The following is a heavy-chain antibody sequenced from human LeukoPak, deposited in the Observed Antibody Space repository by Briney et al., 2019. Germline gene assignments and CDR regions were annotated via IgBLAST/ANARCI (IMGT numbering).Heavy chain of an antibody. D-gene: IGHD6-19*01. CDR2: INQDGSEK. CDR1: GFTFSSYW. J-gene: IGHJ5*02. CDR3: AREIPVAGKRSWFDP. V-gene: IGHV3-7*04. Sequence: LPGGSLRLSCAASGFTFSSYWMTWVRQAPGKGLECVANINQDGSEKNYVDSVRGRFTISRDNAKNSLYLYMNSLRAEDTAIYYCAREIPVAGKRSWFDPWGQGTLVTVSS.